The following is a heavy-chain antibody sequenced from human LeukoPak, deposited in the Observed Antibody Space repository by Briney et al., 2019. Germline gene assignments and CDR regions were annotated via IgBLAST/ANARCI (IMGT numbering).Heavy chain of an antibody. CDR1: GGTFSSYA. Sequence: SVKVSCKASGGTFSSYAISWVRQAPGQGLEWMGRIIPIFGTANYAQEFQGRVTITTDESTSTAYMELSSLRSEDTAVYYCARGNSSGPLYYYYMDVWGKGTTVTVSS. V-gene: IGHV1-69*05. J-gene: IGHJ6*03. CDR3: ARGNSSGPLYYYYMDV. CDR2: IIPIFGTA. D-gene: IGHD3-10*01.